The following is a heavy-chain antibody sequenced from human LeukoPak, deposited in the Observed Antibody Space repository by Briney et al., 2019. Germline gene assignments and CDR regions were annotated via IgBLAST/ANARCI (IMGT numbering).Heavy chain of an antibody. Sequence: GGSLRLSCAASGFTFSNCWMSWVRQAPGKGLEWVANIKQGGSEEYYVDSVKGRFTISRVNAENSLFLQMNSLRVEDTAVYYCARGPLGYCSVTSCQFDYWGQGTLVTVSS. V-gene: IGHV3-7*01. CDR2: IKQGGSEE. D-gene: IGHD2-2*01. CDR3: ARGPLGYCSVTSCQFDY. CDR1: GFTFSNCW. J-gene: IGHJ4*02.